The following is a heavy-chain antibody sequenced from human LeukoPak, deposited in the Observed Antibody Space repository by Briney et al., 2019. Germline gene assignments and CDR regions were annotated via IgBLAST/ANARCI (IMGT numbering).Heavy chain of an antibody. CDR2: ISGSGGST. D-gene: IGHD3-3*01. CDR1: GFTFSSYA. J-gene: IGHJ4*02. CDR3: AKDRGVGVVIILDY. V-gene: IGHV3-23*01. Sequence: GRSLRLSCAASGFTFSSYAMSWVRQAAGKGLEWVSAISGSGGSTYYADSVKGRFTISRDNSKNTLYLQMNSLRAEDTAVYYCAKDRGVGVVIILDYWGQGTLVTVSS.